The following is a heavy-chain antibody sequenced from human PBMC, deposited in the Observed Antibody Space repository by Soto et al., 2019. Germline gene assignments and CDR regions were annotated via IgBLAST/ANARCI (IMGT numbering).Heavy chain of an antibody. CDR2: ISGGGGST. Sequence: PGGSLRLSCEGSGFIFNSYAMSWVRQAPGKGLEWVSNISGGGGSTYYADSVKGRFTISRDNSKNTLYLQINNPRAEDTAVYYCTKLDRLRLGERSLAPFENWGQGTQVTVSS. CDR3: TKLDRLRLGERSLAPFEN. CDR1: GFIFNSYA. D-gene: IGHD3-16*02. J-gene: IGHJ4*02. V-gene: IGHV3-23*01.